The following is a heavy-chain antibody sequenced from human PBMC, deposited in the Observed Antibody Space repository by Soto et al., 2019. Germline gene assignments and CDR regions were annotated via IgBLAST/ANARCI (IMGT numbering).Heavy chain of an antibody. CDR1: GGSFTSNNW. D-gene: IGHD2-15*01. CDR3: ARDCSVGSCYPALGA. CDR2: IYRTGST. Sequence: SETLSLTCAVSGGSFTSNNWWTWVRQPPGQGLEWIGEIYRTGSTNYNPSLKSRVTISLDKSENQFSLKVTSLTAEDTAVYYCARDCSVGSCYPALGAWGQGTLVTVSS. V-gene: IGHV4-4*02. J-gene: IGHJ5*02.